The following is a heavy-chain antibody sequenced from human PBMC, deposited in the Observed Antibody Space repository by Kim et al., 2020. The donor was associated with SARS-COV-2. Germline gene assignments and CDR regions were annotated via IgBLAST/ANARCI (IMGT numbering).Heavy chain of an antibody. J-gene: IGHJ4*02. V-gene: IGHV3-9*01. D-gene: IGHD5-18*01. Sequence: GGSLRLSCAASGFTFGDYAMHWVRQAPGKGLEWVSGISWNSGSIGYADSVKGRFTISRDNAKNSLYLQMNSLRAEDTALYYCAKENRRQLWSPDFDYWGQGTLVTVSS. CDR1: GFTFGDYA. CDR3: AKENRRQLWSPDFDY. CDR2: ISWNSGSI.